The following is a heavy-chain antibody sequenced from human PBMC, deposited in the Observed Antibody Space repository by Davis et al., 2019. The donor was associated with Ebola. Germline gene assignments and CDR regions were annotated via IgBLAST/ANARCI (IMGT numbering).Heavy chain of an antibody. D-gene: IGHD6-6*01. CDR3: ARVRERPRSIAARTTIDY. J-gene: IGHJ4*02. Sequence: ASVKVSCKASGYTFTSYYMHWVRQAPGQGLEWMGIINPSGGSTSYAQKFQGRVTMTRDTSTSTVYMELRSLRSDDTAVYYCARVRERPRSIAARTTIDYWGQGTLVTVSS. CDR2: INPSGGST. V-gene: IGHV1-46*01. CDR1: GYTFTSYY.